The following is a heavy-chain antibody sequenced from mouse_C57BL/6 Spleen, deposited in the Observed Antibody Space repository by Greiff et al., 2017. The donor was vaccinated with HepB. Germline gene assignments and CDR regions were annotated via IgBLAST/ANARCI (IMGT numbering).Heavy chain of an antibody. CDR2: IYPRSGNT. CDR1: GYTFTSYG. D-gene: IGHD2-3*01. J-gene: IGHJ2*01. CDR3: ARGYDGYYPYYFDY. V-gene: IGHV1-81*01. Sequence: VQLQQSGAELARPGASVKLSCKASGYTFTSYGISWVKQRTGQGLEWIGEIYPRSGNTYYNEKFKGKATLTADKSSSTAYLELRSLTSEDSAVYFCARGYDGYYPYYFDYWGQGPTLTVSS.